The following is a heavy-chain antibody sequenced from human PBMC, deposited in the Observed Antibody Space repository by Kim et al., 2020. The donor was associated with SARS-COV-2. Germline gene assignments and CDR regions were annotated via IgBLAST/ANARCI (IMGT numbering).Heavy chain of an antibody. D-gene: IGHD6-19*01. Sequence: GGSLRLSCAASRFIFSTYGMSWVRQAPGKGLEWVSYITSNSDTIYYADSVKGRFTISRDNAKNSLFLQMNSLRDEDTAMYYCARVRGAVAGTKPYTWYHFDYWGQGTLVTVSP. V-gene: IGHV3-48*02. CDR3: ARVRGAVAGTKPYTWYHFDY. CDR1: RFIFSTYG. CDR2: ITSNSDTI. J-gene: IGHJ4*02.